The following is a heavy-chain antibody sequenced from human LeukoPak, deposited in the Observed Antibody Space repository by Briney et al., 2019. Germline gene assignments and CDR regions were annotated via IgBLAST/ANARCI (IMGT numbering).Heavy chain of an antibody. CDR3: AKSWNYYDSSGDDALDI. J-gene: IGHJ3*02. Sequence: GRSLRLSCAASGFTFSSYSMNWVRQAPGKGLEWVSGISGSGISTYYADSVKGRFTISRDNSKNTLYLQINSLRVEDTAVYYCAKSWNYYDSSGDDALDIWGQGTMVTVSS. CDR1: GFTFSSYS. D-gene: IGHD3-22*01. V-gene: IGHV3-23*01. CDR2: ISGSGIST.